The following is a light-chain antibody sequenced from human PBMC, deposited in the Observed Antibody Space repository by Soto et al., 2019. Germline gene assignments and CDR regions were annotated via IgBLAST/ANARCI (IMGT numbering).Light chain of an antibody. CDR1: QSVLYNSNNKNY. CDR2: LAS. CDR3: QQYYNTPLFT. J-gene: IGKJ3*01. V-gene: IGKV4-1*01. Sequence: DIVMTQSPDSLAVSLGERATINCKSSQSVLYNSNNKNYLAWYQQKPGQPHKLLIYLASTRESGVPDRFSGSGSGTDFTLTISSLQAEDVAVYYCQQYYNTPLFTFGPGTKVEIK.